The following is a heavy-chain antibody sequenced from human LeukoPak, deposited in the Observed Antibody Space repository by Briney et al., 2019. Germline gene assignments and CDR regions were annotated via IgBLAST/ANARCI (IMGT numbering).Heavy chain of an antibody. V-gene: IGHV3-74*01. Sequence: PGGSLRLSCAASGFTFSSYWMNWVRQAPGKGLVWVSRINSDGNYTTYADSVKGRLTISRDNAKNTLSLQMNSLRAEDTAVYYCAREYSSGWTSDYWGQGTLVTVSS. D-gene: IGHD6-19*01. CDR1: GFTFSSYW. CDR3: AREYSSGWTSDY. CDR2: INSDGNYT. J-gene: IGHJ4*02.